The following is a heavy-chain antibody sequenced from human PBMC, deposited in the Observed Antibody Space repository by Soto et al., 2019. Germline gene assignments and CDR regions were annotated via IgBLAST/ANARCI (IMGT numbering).Heavy chain of an antibody. Sequence: SAKIFCKASGFTFTSAAVQWVRQARGQRLEWIGWIVVGSGNTNYEQKFQESVTIARDMSTKAAYMELSRLGSEETAVYYCAADLPYGCGGSLSGYWGQGALXTVSS. CDR1: GFTFTSAA. D-gene: IGHD2-15*01. CDR3: AADLPYGCGGSLSGY. J-gene: IGHJ4*02. CDR2: IVVGSGNT. V-gene: IGHV1-58*01.